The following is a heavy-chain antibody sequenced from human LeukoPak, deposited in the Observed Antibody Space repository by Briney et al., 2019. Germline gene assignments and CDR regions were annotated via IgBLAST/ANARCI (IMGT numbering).Heavy chain of an antibody. J-gene: IGHJ4*02. Sequence: GGSLRPSCAASGLTVTNNYINWVRQAPGKGLEWLSVVYDTFSIHYADSVKGRFTVSTDSSKNTVFLHMNSLTAEDTATYYCILTVTTSMEYWGPGTLVTVSS. CDR1: GLTVTNNY. CDR2: VYDTFSI. D-gene: IGHD4-17*01. CDR3: ILTVTTSMEY. V-gene: IGHV3-53*01.